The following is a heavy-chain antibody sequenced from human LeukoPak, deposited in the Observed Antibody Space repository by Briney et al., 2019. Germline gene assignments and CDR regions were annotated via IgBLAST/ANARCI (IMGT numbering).Heavy chain of an antibody. CDR3: ARDQWLYSSGWYGY. CDR1: GYTFTGYY. D-gene: IGHD6-19*01. Sequence: ASVKVSCKASGYTFTGYYMHWLRQAPAQGLEWMGRINPNSGGTNYAQKFQGRVTMTRDTSISTAYMELSRLRSDDTAVYYCARDQWLYSSGWYGYWGQGTLVTVSS. CDR2: INPNSGGT. V-gene: IGHV1-2*06. J-gene: IGHJ4*02.